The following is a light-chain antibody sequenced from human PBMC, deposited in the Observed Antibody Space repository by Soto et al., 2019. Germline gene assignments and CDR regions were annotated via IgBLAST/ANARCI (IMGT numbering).Light chain of an antibody. CDR1: QTISDY. J-gene: IGKJ5*01. V-gene: IGKV1-39*01. CDR3: QQTFSAPSIT. CDR2: AAS. Sequence: DIQLTQSPSSLSASVGDRVTITCRAGQTISDYLNWYQQKPGTAPKLLIYAASTLQSGVPSRFSDSRSGTDFTLTISSLHPEDVATYYCQQTFSAPSITFGQGTRLEIK.